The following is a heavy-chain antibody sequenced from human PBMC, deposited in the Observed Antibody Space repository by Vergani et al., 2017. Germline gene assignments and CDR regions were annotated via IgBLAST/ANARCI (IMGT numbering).Heavy chain of an antibody. D-gene: IGHD2-2*01. CDR2: ISSSGGST. CDR1: GFTFSSYA. Sequence: EVQLLESGGGLVQPGGSLRLSCAASGFTFSSYAMSWVRQAPGKGLEWVSAISSSGGSTYYADSVKGRFTISRDNSKNTLYLQMNSLRAEDTAVYYCATLLDCSSTSCYEERYYYYYYYMDVWGKGTTVTVSS. V-gene: IGHV3-23*01. CDR3: ATLLDCSSTSCYEERYYYYYYYMDV. J-gene: IGHJ6*03.